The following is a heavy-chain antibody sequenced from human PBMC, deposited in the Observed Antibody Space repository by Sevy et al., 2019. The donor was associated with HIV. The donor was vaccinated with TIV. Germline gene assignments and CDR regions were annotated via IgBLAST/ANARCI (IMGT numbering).Heavy chain of an antibody. CDR1: GYSFTSYW. CDR2: IYPGDSDT. V-gene: IGHV5-51*01. CDR3: ARRARMVRGGPSGPPYYFDY. D-gene: IGHD3-10*01. J-gene: IGHJ4*02. Sequence: GESLKISCKGSGYSFTSYWIGWVRQMPGKGLEWMGIIYPGDSDTRYSPSFQGQVTISADKSISTAYLQWSSLKASDTAMYYCARRARMVRGGPSGPPYYFDYWGQGTLVTVSS.